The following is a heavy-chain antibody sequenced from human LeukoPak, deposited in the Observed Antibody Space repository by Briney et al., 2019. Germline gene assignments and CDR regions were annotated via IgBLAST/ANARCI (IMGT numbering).Heavy chain of an antibody. J-gene: IGHJ4*02. CDR3: ARDQNYYYDGSGPFDY. CDR2: IFYSGTT. V-gene: IGHV4-39*02. Sequence: SETLSLTCTVSGGSISSSSYYWGWIRQPPGTGLEWIGTIFYSGTTYYNPSLKSRVTISVDTSKNQFSLKLSSVTAADTAVYYCARDQNYYYDGSGPFDYWGQGTLVTVSS. D-gene: IGHD3-22*01. CDR1: GGSISSSSYY.